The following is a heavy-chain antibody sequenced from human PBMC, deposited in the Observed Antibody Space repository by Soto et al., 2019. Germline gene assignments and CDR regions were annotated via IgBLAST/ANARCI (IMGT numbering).Heavy chain of an antibody. V-gene: IGHV4-34*01. CDR2: INHSGST. CDR1: GGSFSVYY. Sequence: QVQLQQWGAGLLKPSETLSLTCAVHGGSFSVYYWGWIRQPPGKGLEWIGEINHSGSTNYHPSLKSRVTISLDTSKNQFSLKLTSVTAADTAVYYCARGQGLGVRANWFDPWGQGTLVPLSS. J-gene: IGHJ5*02. CDR3: ARGQGLGVRANWFDP. D-gene: IGHD3-10*01.